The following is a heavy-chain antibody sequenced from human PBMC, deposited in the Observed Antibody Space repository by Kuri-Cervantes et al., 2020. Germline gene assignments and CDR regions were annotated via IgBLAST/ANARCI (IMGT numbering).Heavy chain of an antibody. Sequence: GGSLRLSCKGSGYSFTSYWIGWVRQMPGKGLEWMGIIYPGDSDTRYSPSFQGQVTISADKSISTAYLQWSSLKASDTAMYYCARPRQIGYRGAFDIWGQGTMVTVSS. CDR3: ARPRQIGYRGAFDI. CDR1: GYSFTSYW. D-gene: IGHD5-12*01. J-gene: IGHJ3*02. CDR2: IYPGDSDT. V-gene: IGHV5-51*01.